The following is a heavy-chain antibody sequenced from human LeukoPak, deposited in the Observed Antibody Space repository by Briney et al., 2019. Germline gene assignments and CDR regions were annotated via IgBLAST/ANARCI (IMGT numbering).Heavy chain of an antibody. J-gene: IGHJ5*02. V-gene: IGHV1-2*02. CDR2: INPNSGGT. Sequence: GASVKVSCKASGYTFTGYYIHWVRQAPGQGLEWMGWINPNSGGTNYAQNFQGRVTMTRDTSISTAYMELSRVRSDDTAVYYCARDSRERRFGEDNNWFDPWGQGTLVTVSS. CDR3: ARDSRERRFGEDNNWFDP. D-gene: IGHD3-10*01. CDR1: GYTFTGYY.